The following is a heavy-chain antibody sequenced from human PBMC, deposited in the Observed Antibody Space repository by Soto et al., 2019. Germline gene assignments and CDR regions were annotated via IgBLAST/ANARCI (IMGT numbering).Heavy chain of an antibody. Sequence: ASVKVSCKASGYTFTSYGISWVRQAPGQGLEWMGWISAYNGNTNYAQKLQGRVTMTTDTSTSTAYMELRSLRSDDTAVYYCATESSDDSSGYPTPGAFDIWGQGTMVTVSS. J-gene: IGHJ3*02. CDR1: GYTFTSYG. V-gene: IGHV1-18*01. CDR2: ISAYNGNT. CDR3: ATESSDDSSGYPTPGAFDI. D-gene: IGHD3-22*01.